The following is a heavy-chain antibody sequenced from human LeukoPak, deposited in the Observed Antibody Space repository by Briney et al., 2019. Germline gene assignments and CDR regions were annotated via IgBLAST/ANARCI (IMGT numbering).Heavy chain of an antibody. V-gene: IGHV4-34*01. J-gene: IGHJ4*02. CDR3: ARGRADCGGDCYPTTQNDY. D-gene: IGHD2-21*02. CDR1: GGSFSGYY. CDR2: INHSGST. Sequence: SETLSLTCAVYGGSFSGYYWSWIRQPPGKGLEWIGEINHSGSTNYNPSLKSRVTISVDTSKNQFSLKLSSVTAADTAVYYCARGRADCGGDCYPTTQNDYWGQGTLVTASS.